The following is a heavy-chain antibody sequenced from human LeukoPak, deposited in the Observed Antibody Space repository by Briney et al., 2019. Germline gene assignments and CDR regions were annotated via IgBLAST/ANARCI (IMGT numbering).Heavy chain of an antibody. CDR1: GGSISSYY. Sequence: ASETLSLTCTVSGGSISSYYWSWIRQPPGKGLEWVGYIYYSGSTNYNPSLKSRVTISVDTSKNQFSLKLSSVTAADTAVYYCARHGAMVRGPIDYWGQGTLVTVSS. CDR3: ARHGAMVRGPIDY. CDR2: IYYSGST. V-gene: IGHV4-59*08. J-gene: IGHJ4*02. D-gene: IGHD3-10*01.